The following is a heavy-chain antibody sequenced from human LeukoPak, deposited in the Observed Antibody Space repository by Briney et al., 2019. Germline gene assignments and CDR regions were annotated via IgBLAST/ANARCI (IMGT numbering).Heavy chain of an antibody. CDR2: TYYRSTWYN. Sequence: SQTLSLTCAISGDSVSSNSVTWNWIRQSPSRGLEWLGRTYYRSTWYNDYAVSVRGRITVNPDTPKNQFSLHLNSVTPEDTAVYYCARRLTQYDCFDPWGQGILVTVSS. CDR1: GDSVSSNSVT. D-gene: IGHD2-2*01. CDR3: ARRLTQYDCFDP. J-gene: IGHJ5*02. V-gene: IGHV6-1*01.